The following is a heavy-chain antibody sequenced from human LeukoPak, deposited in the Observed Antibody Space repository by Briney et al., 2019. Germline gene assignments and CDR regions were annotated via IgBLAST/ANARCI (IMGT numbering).Heavy chain of an antibody. CDR2: ISSSSSYI. D-gene: IGHD2-15*01. J-gene: IGHJ5*02. CDR1: GFTFSSYS. CDR3: ASRFCSGGSCYSGWGAGFDP. Sequence: GGSLRLSCAASGFTFSSYSMNWVRQAPGKGLEWVSSISSSSSYIYYADSVKGRFTISRDNAKNSLYLQMNSLRAEDTAVYYCASRFCSGGSCYSGWGAGFDPWGQGTLVTVSS. V-gene: IGHV3-21*01.